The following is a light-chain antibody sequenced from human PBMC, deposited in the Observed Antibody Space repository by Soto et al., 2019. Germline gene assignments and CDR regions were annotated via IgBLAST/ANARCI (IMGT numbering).Light chain of an antibody. V-gene: IGKV3-20*01. J-gene: IGKJ1*01. CDR3: QQYGSSPLWT. CDR2: GAS. CDR1: HSVSSSY. Sequence: EIVLTQSPGTLSLSPGERATLSCRASHSVSSSYLAWFQQKPGQAPRLLIYGASSRATDIPDRFSGSGSGTDFTLTINRLEPEDFAVYYGQQYGSSPLWTFGQGTKVEIK.